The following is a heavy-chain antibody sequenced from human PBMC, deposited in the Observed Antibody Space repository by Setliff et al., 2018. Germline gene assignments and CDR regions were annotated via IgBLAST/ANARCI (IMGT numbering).Heavy chain of an antibody. V-gene: IGHV4-59*01. D-gene: IGHD5-18*01. Sequence: ETLSLTCRVSGGSISPYFWSWIRQPPGKGLEWIGYIYHNGNTNFNPSLKTRVTMSVDTSKNQFALNLTSVTAADTAVYYCVRDRTAYSYGLDVWGQGTTVTVSS. CDR3: VRDRTAYSYGLDV. CDR1: GGSISPYF. CDR2: IYHNGNT. J-gene: IGHJ6*02.